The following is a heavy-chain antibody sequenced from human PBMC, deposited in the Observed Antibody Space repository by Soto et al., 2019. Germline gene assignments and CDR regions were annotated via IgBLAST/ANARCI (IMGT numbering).Heavy chain of an antibody. J-gene: IGHJ6*02. Sequence: GGSLRLSCAASGFTFSSYEMNWVRQAPGKGLEWVSYISSSGSTIYYADSVKGRFTISRDNAKNSLYLQMNSLRAEDTAVYYCARDDLRLPDYYYYGMDVWGQGTTVTVSS. CDR2: ISSSGSTI. CDR3: ARDDLRLPDYYYYGMDV. CDR1: GFTFSSYE. D-gene: IGHD5-12*01. V-gene: IGHV3-48*03.